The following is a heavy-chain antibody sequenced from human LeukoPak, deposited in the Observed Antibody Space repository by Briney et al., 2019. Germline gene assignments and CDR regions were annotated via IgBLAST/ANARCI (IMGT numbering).Heavy chain of an antibody. CDR1: GGSISSGGYS. D-gene: IGHD3-22*01. CDR3: ARVRVDSSGYYSMGG. Sequence: SETLSLTCAVSGGSISSGGYSWSWIRQPPGKGLEWIGYIYHSGSTYYNPSLKSRVTISVDTSKNQFSLKLSSVTAADTAVYYCARVRVDSSGYYSMGGWGQGTLVTVSS. CDR2: IYHSGST. J-gene: IGHJ4*02. V-gene: IGHV4-30-2*01.